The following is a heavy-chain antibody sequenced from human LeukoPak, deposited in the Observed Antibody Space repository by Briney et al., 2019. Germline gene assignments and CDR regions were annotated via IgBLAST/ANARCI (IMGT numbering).Heavy chain of an antibody. V-gene: IGHV3-23*01. Sequence: GSLRLSCAASGFTFSSYAMSWVRQAPGKGLEWVSAISGSGGSTYYADSVKGRFTISRDNSKNTLYLQMNSLRAEDTAVYYCARGPYYYDSSGYYYPDYWGQGTLVTVSS. CDR3: ARGPYYYDSSGYYYPDY. D-gene: IGHD3-22*01. CDR1: GFTFSSYA. CDR2: ISGSGGST. J-gene: IGHJ4*02.